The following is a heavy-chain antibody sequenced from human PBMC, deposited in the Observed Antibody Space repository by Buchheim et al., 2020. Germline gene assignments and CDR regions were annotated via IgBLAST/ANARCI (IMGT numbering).Heavy chain of an antibody. V-gene: IGHV3-30-3*01. J-gene: IGHJ4*02. CDR2: ISYDGSNK. Sequence: QVQLVESGGGVVQPGRSLRLSCAASGFTFSSYAMHWVRQAPGKGLEWVAVISYDGSNKYYADSVKGRFTISRDNSKNTLYLQMNSLRAGDTAVYYCARGPYYYDSSGYYWVDYWGQGTL. D-gene: IGHD3-22*01. CDR3: ARGPYYYDSSGYYWVDY. CDR1: GFTFSSYA.